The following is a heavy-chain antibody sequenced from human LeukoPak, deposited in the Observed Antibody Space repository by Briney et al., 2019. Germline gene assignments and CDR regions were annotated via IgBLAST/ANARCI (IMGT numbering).Heavy chain of an antibody. V-gene: IGHV4-4*07. CDR2: IFTGGFI. J-gene: IGHJ3*02. Sequence: SETLSLTCSVSGDSISRYYWNWIRQPAGRGLEWIGRIFTGGFINYNPSLSSRVTVSLDTSKNQVSLKLTSVTAADTAVYYCARHSVLSSTYFGVSDIWGQGTTVTVSS. CDR3: ARHSVLSSTYFGVSDI. CDR1: GDSISRYY. D-gene: IGHD6-13*01.